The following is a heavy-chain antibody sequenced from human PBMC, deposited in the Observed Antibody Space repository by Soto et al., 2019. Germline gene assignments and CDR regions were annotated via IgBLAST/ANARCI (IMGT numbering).Heavy chain of an antibody. CDR1: GFTFSSYG. J-gene: IGHJ4*02. Sequence: GGSLRLSCAASGFTFSSYGMHWVRQAPGKGLEWVAVIWYDGSNKYYADSVKGRFTISRDNSKNTLYLQMNSLRAEDTAVYYCARDTPVSCSSTSCQKNFDYWGQGTLVTVSS. CDR3: ARDTPVSCSSTSCQKNFDY. CDR2: IWYDGSNK. V-gene: IGHV3-33*01. D-gene: IGHD2-2*01.